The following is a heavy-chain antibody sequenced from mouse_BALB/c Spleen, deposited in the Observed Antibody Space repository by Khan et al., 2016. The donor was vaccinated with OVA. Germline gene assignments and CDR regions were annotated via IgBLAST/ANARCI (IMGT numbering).Heavy chain of an antibody. CDR3: ARWGGNDPSYAMDY. CDR1: GYIFTSYY. V-gene: IGHV1S56*01. Sequence: QIQLVQSGPELVKPGASVRISCKASGYIFTSYYIHWVKQRPGQGLEWIGGIYPGNVNTNYNEKFKGKATLTADKSSTTAYMQLSNLTSEDSAVYFCARWGGNDPSYAMDYWGQGTSVTVSS. J-gene: IGHJ4*01. D-gene: IGHD2-2*01. CDR2: IYPGNVNT.